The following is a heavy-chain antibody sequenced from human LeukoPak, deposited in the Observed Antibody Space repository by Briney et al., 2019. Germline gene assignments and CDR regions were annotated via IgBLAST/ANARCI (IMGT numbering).Heavy chain of an antibody. CDR1: GGSISSYY. V-gene: IGHV4-59*01. J-gene: IGHJ4*02. CDR2: IYYSGST. D-gene: IGHD3-3*01. Sequence: SETLSLTCTVSGGSISSYYWSWIRQPPGKGLEWIGYIYYSGSTNYNPSLKSRVTISVDTSKNQFSLKLSSVTAADTAVYYCARDLTRDDFWSGYGHWGQGTLVTVSS. CDR3: ARDLTRDDFWSGYGH.